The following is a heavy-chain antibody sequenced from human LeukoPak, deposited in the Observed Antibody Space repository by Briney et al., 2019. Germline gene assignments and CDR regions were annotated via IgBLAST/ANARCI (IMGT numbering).Heavy chain of an antibody. CDR3: AREVSDYDILTGWIDY. CDR2: IYYSGST. CDR1: GGSISSYH. Sequence: SETLSLTCTVSGGSISSYHWSWIRQPPGKGLEWIGYIYYSGSTNYNPSLKSRVTISVDTSKNQFSLKLSSVTAADTAVYYCAREVSDYDILTGWIDYWGQGTLVSVSS. D-gene: IGHD3-9*01. V-gene: IGHV4-59*12. J-gene: IGHJ4*02.